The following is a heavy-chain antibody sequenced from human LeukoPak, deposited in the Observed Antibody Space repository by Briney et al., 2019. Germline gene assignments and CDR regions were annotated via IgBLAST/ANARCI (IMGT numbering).Heavy chain of an antibody. Sequence: GESLKISCKGSGYSFTNYWIGWVGQMPGKGLEWMGIIYPGDSDTTYSPSFQGQVTISADKSISTAYLQWSSLKASDTAMYYCARRNGIVAPGSTLDYWGQGTLVTVSS. D-gene: IGHD6-13*01. CDR2: IYPGDSDT. CDR3: ARRNGIVAPGSTLDY. CDR1: GYSFTNYW. J-gene: IGHJ4*02. V-gene: IGHV5-51*01.